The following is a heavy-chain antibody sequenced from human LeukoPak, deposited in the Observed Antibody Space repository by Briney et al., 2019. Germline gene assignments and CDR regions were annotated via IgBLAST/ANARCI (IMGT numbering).Heavy chain of an antibody. J-gene: IGHJ3*02. CDR2: ISSSSSTI. D-gene: IGHD6-13*01. CDR1: GFTFSSYS. Sequence: GGSLRLSCAASGFTFSSYSMNWARQAPGKGLEWVSYISSSSSTIYYADSVKGRFTISRDNAKNSLYLQMNSLRDEDTAVYYCARVYSSSWKIGGAFDIWGQGTMVTVSS. CDR3: ARVYSSSWKIGGAFDI. V-gene: IGHV3-48*02.